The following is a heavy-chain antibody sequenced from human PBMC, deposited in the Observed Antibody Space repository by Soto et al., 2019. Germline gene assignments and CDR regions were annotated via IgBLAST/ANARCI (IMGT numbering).Heavy chain of an antibody. CDR1: GFTLSSYA. V-gene: IGHV3-23*01. Sequence: PGGSLRLSCAAHGFTLSSYAMSWVRQARGRGGGSVSPISGSGSNTYPVDSEKGRFTFSRDDAKNTVDVQMSNLRADDTAVYYCAAKRMGVWDYFDYWGQGTLVTVSS. CDR2: ISGSGSNT. D-gene: IGHD2-8*02. J-gene: IGHJ4*02. CDR3: AAKRMGVWDYFDY.